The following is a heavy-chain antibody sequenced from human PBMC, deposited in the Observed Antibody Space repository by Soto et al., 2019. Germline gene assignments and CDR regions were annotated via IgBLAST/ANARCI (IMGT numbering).Heavy chain of an antibody. V-gene: IGHV1-2*02. J-gene: IGHJ5*02. Sequence: QVHLVQSGAEVKEPGASVKVSCKASGYSFTDYYIHWVRQAPGQGLAWMGWMNPNSDGANYAQKFRGRVTMTRDKSIRTAYMEVNRLTSDDTAVYFCARGGGSGWHGDWFDPWGQGTLVTVSS. CDR2: MNPNSDGA. CDR3: ARGGGSGWHGDWFDP. D-gene: IGHD6-19*01. CDR1: GYSFTDYY.